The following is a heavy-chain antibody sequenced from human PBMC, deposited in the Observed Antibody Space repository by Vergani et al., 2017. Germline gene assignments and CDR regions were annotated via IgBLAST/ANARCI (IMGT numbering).Heavy chain of an antibody. V-gene: IGHV3-23*01. D-gene: IGHD3-10*01. CDR1: GFTFSSYA. Sequence: EVQLLESGGGLVQPGGSLRLSCAASGFTFSSYAMSWVRQAPGKGLEWVSAISGSDGSTYYADSVKGRFTISRDKSKNTLYLQMNSLIAEDTAVYYCARGGSGSQLKGDYWGQGTLVTVSS. CDR3: ARGGSGSQLKGDY. J-gene: IGHJ4*02. CDR2: ISGSDGST.